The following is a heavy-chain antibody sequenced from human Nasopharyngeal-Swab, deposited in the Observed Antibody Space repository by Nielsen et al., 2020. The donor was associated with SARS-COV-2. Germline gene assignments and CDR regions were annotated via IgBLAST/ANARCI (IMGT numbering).Heavy chain of an antibody. Sequence: GESLKISCAASGFTFSSYWMSWVRQAPGKGLECVANINQDGSPKYYVESVKGRFTVSRDNAENLMYLQMDNLRAEDTAIYYCARISRGYTGYVDQNWSDPWGQGTLVTVSS. CDR2: INQDGSPK. J-gene: IGHJ5*02. V-gene: IGHV3-7*03. CDR3: ARISRGYTGYVDQNWSDP. CDR1: GFTFSSYW. D-gene: IGHD5-12*01.